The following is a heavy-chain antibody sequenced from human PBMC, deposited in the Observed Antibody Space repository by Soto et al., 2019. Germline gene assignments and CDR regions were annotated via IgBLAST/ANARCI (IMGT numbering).Heavy chain of an antibody. D-gene: IGHD4-4*01. V-gene: IGHV1-69*02. CDR1: VGTFDIYS. Sequence: SVTVSCKDSVGTFDIYSINWVRQAPGQGLEWMGRIIPVLDIVNYAQNFQGRVSITADKSTTTAYMELSGLRSDDTALYYCAKKGTTTTEPYYFDYWGQGTLVTVSS. CDR2: IIPVLDIV. J-gene: IGHJ4*01. CDR3: AKKGTTTTEPYYFDY.